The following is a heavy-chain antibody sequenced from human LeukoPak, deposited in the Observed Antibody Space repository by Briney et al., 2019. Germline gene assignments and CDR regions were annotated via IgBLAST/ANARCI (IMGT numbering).Heavy chain of an antibody. Sequence: SVKVSCKASGGTFSSYAISWVRQAPGQGLEWMGGIIPIFGTANYAQKFQGRVTITADKSTSTAYMELSSLRSEDTAVYYCARDSYEGYCSSTSCPKAWFDPWGQGTLVTVSS. D-gene: IGHD2-2*01. J-gene: IGHJ5*02. CDR2: IIPIFGTA. CDR3: ARDSYEGYCSSTSCPKAWFDP. CDR1: GGTFSSYA. V-gene: IGHV1-69*06.